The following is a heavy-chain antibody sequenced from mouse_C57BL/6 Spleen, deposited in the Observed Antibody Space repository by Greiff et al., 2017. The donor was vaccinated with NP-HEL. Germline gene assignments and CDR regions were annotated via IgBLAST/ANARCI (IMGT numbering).Heavy chain of an antibody. CDR1: GYTFTTYW. CDR2: IYPGSGST. J-gene: IGHJ4*01. Sequence: QVQLQQSGAELVKPGASVKMSCKPSGYTFTTYWITWVKQRPGQGLEWIGDIYPGSGSTNYNEKFKSKATLTVDTSSSTAYMQLSSLTSEDSAVYYCARGGNYAMDYWGQGTSVTVSS. V-gene: IGHV1-55*01. CDR3: ARGGNYAMDY.